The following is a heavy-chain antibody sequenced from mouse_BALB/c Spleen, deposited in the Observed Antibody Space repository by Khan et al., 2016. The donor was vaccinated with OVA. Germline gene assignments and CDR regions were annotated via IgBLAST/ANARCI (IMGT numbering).Heavy chain of an antibody. V-gene: IGHV1-54*01. CDR3: SRSGYGFGAY. CDR2: INPGSGGT. Sequence: QVQLQQSGAELVRPGTSVKVSRKASGYAFTNYLIEWVKQRPGQGLEWIGVINPGSGGTNYNEKFKDKATLTADKSSSTAYMQLSSLTSDDSAVYFCSRSGYGFGAYWGPGTLVTVSA. J-gene: IGHJ3*01. CDR1: GYAFTNYL. D-gene: IGHD3-2*02.